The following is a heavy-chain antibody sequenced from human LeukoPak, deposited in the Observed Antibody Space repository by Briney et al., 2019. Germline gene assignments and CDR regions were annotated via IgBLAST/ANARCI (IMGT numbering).Heavy chain of an antibody. CDR3: ARGRRWSYYYYYGMDV. CDR1: GGSITSDTSY. D-gene: IGHD4-23*01. CDR2: VHYSGNS. Sequence: PSETLSLTCTVSGGSITSDTSYWGWIRQSPGKGLEWIGSVHYSGNSYYNPSLKSRVTISVDTSKNQFSLKLSSVTAADTAVYYCARGRRWSYYYYYGMDVWGQGTTVTVSS. J-gene: IGHJ6*02. V-gene: IGHV4-39*07.